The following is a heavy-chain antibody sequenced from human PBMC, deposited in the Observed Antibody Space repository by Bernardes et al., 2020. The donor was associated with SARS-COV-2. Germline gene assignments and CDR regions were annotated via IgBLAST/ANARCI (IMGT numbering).Heavy chain of an antibody. V-gene: IGHV1-18*01. CDR2: ISAYNGNT. Sequence: ASEKVSCKASGYTFTSYGISWVRQAPGQGLEWMGWISAYNGNTNYAQKLQGRVTMTTDTSTSTAYMELRSLRSDDTAVYYCARDDHIVVVPAAMNHLEYYYYGMDFWSQGTTVTVSS. CDR1: GYTFTSYG. D-gene: IGHD2-2*01. J-gene: IGHJ6*02. CDR3: ARDDHIVVVPAAMNHLEYYYYGMDF.